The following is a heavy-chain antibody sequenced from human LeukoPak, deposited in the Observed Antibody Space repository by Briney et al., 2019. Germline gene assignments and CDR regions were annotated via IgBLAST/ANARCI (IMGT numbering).Heavy chain of an antibody. V-gene: IGHV3-74*01. CDR2: INGDGSST. CDR1: GFTFSSYW. Sequence: GGSLRLSCAASGFTFSSYWMNWVRRAPGKGLVWVSRINGDGSSTNYADSVKGRFTISRDNAKNTLYLQLNSLRAEDTAIYYCARSQGPYDYWGQGTLVTVSS. J-gene: IGHJ4*02. CDR3: ARSQGPYDY.